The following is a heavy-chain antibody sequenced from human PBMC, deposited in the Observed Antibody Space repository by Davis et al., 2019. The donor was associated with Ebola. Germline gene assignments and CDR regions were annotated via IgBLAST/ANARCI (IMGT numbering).Heavy chain of an antibody. J-gene: IGHJ3*02. CDR3: ASPYYYDSSGYPKAAAFDI. V-gene: IGHV3-30-3*01. CDR1: GFTFSSYA. CDR2: ISYDGSNK. Sequence: PGGSLRLSCAASGFTFSSYAMHWVRQAPGKGLEWVAVISYDGSNKYYADSVKGRFTISRDNSKNTLYLQMNSLRAEDTAVYYCASPYYYDSSGYPKAAAFDIWGQGTMVTVSS. D-gene: IGHD3-22*01.